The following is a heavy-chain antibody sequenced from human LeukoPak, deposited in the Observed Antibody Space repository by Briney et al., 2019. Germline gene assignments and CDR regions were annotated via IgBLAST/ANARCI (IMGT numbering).Heavy chain of an antibody. CDR3: ARDRRYDFWSGYLRGFDY. J-gene: IGHJ4*02. Sequence: GGSLRLSCAASGFTFSSYWMSWVRQAPGKGLEWVANIMQDVSQKYYVDSVKGRFTISRDNAKNSLYLQMNSLRAEDTAVYYCARDRRYDFWSGYLRGFDYWGQGTLVTVS. CDR2: IMQDVSQK. D-gene: IGHD3-3*01. CDR1: GFTFSSYW. V-gene: IGHV3-7*01.